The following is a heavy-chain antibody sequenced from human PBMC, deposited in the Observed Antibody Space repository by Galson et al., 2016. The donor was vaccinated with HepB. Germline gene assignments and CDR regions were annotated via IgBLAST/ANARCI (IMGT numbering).Heavy chain of an antibody. CDR1: GFTVTTSY. J-gene: IGHJ6*04. Sequence: SLRLSCAASGFTVTTSYMTWVRQTPGKGLECVSVFYGDSTTYYAESVRGRFTISRDTSKNTLFLQMNSLRLEDTAVYFCARGKITQVGSVYFYYGLDVWGKGTTVTVSS. CDR2: FYGDSTT. D-gene: IGHD2-15*01. V-gene: IGHV3-53*01. CDR3: ARGKITQVGSVYFYYGLDV.